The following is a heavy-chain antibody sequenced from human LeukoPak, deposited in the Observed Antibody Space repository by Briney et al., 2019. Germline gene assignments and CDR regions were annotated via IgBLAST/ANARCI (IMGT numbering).Heavy chain of an antibody. CDR2: IDTDGSST. Sequence: GGSLRLSCAASGFTFSSYWMHWVRQAPGMGLVWVSRIDTDGSSTTYADSAKGRFTISRDNAKNTLYLQMNSLRAEDTAVYYCARDRPHNWFDPWGQGTLVTVSS. J-gene: IGHJ5*02. CDR1: GFTFSSYW. CDR3: ARDRPHNWFDP. V-gene: IGHV3-74*01.